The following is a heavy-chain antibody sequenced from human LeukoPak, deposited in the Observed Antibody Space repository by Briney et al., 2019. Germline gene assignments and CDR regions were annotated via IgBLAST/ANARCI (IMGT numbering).Heavy chain of an antibody. V-gene: IGHV4-4*07. CDR2: IYTSGST. J-gene: IGHJ3*02. CDR1: GGSISSYY. CDR3: ARDPLGGSYWHHAFDI. D-gene: IGHD1-26*01. Sequence: SETLSLTCTVSGGSISSYYWSWIRQPAGNGLEWIGRIYTSGSTNYNPSLKSRVTMSVDTSKNQFSLKLSSVTAADTAVYYCARDPLGGSYWHHAFDIWGQGTMVTVSS.